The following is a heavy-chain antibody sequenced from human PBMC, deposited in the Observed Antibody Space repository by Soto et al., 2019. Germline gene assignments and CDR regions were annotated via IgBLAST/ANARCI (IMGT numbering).Heavy chain of an antibody. CDR3: ARLYSGYDLGYFDY. D-gene: IGHD5-12*01. Sequence: SETLSLTCTVSGGSISSYYWSWIRQPPGKGLEWIGYIYYSGSTNHNPSLKSRVTISVDTSKNQFSLKLSSVTAADTAVYYCARLYSGYDLGYFDYWGQGTLVTVSS. V-gene: IGHV4-59*08. J-gene: IGHJ4*02. CDR1: GGSISSYY. CDR2: IYYSGST.